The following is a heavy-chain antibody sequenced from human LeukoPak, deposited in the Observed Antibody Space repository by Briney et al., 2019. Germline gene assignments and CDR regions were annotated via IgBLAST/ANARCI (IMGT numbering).Heavy chain of an antibody. D-gene: IGHD3-10*01. J-gene: IGHJ3*02. CDR1: GFTFSSYA. CDR2: ISGSGGST. Sequence: PGGSLRLSCAASGFTFSSYAMSWVRQAPGKGLEWVSAISGSGGSTYYADSVKGRFTISRDNSKNTLYLQMNSLGAEDTAVYYCARCRGSPTDAFDIWGQGTMVTVSS. V-gene: IGHV3-23*01. CDR3: ARCRGSPTDAFDI.